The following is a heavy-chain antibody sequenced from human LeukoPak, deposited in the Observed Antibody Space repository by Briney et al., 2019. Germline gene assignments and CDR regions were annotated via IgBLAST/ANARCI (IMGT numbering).Heavy chain of an antibody. CDR1: GGSISSSSYY. CDR2: IYYSGST. J-gene: IGHJ4*02. V-gene: IGHV4-39*07. Sequence: PSETLSLTCTVSGGSISSSSYYWGWIRQPPGKGLEWIGSIYYSGSTYYNPSLKSRVTISVDTSKKQFSLKPSSVTAADTAVYYCASGHYDSSGYVDDYWGQGTLVTVSS. D-gene: IGHD3-22*01. CDR3: ASGHYDSSGYVDDY.